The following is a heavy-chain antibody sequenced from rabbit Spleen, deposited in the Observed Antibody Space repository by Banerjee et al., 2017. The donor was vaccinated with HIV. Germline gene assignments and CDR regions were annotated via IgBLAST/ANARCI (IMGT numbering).Heavy chain of an antibody. V-gene: IGHV1S45*01. J-gene: IGHJ6*01. CDR2: IAGSSSGFT. Sequence: QEHLTETGGGLVQPGGSLTLSCKASGFSFNSGYDMCWVRQAPGKGLEWISCIAGSSSGFTYSATWAKGRFTISKTSSTTVTLQMTSLTAADTATYFCARDTGSSFSSYGMDLWGQGTLVTVS. CDR3: ARDTGSSFSSYGMDL. D-gene: IGHD8-1*01. CDR1: GFSFNSGYD.